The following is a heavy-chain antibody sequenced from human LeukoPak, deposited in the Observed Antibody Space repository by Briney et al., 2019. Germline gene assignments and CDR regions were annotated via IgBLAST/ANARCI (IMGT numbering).Heavy chain of an antibody. Sequence: GGSLRLSCAASGFTFDDYGMSWVRQAPGKGLEWVSGINWNGGSTGYADSVKGRFTISRDNAKNSLYLQMNSLRAEDTALYYCARGLVGATLDYYYYYYMDVWGKGTTVTVSS. J-gene: IGHJ6*03. CDR2: INWNGGST. CDR3: ARGLVGATLDYYYYYYMDV. CDR1: GFTFDDYG. D-gene: IGHD1-26*01. V-gene: IGHV3-20*04.